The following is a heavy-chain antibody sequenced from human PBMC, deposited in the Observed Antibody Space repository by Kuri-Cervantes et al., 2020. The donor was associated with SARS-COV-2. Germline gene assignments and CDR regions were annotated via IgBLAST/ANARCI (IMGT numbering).Heavy chain of an antibody. CDR2: INPNSGGT. Sequence: ASVKVSCKASGYTFTGYYMHWVRQAPGQGLEWMGWINPNSGGTNYAQKFQGWVTMTRDTSISTAYMELSRLRSDDTAVYYCARGGYYDILTGYSKISPYYYGMDVWGQGTTVTVSS. D-gene: IGHD3-9*01. V-gene: IGHV1-2*04. CDR3: ARGGYYDILTGYSKISPYYYGMDV. J-gene: IGHJ6*02. CDR1: GYTFTGYY.